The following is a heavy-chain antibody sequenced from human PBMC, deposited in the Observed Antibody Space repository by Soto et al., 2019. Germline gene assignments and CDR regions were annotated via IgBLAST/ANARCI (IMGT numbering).Heavy chain of an antibody. CDR2: FDPEDGET. V-gene: IGHV1-24*01. CDR3: APTIVVVPAATLDYGMDV. Sequence: QVQLVQSGAEVKKPGASVKVSCKISGYTLTELSMHWVRQAPGKRLEWMGGFDPEDGETIYAQKFQGRVTMTEDTSTDTAYMELSSPRSEDTAVYYCAPTIVVVPAATLDYGMDVWGQGTTVTVSS. D-gene: IGHD2-2*01. CDR1: GYTLTELS. J-gene: IGHJ6*02.